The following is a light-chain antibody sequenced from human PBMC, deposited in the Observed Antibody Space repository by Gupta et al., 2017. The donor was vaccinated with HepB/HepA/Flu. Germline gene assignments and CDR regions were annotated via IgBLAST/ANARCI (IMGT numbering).Light chain of an antibody. J-gene: IGKJ2*01. Sequence: EIVLTQSPGSLSLSPGEGATLSCRATQSVYNNYLTWYQQKPGQAPRLLIYGASTRATGIPDRFSGNGSGTDFTLTISRLEPEDFAVYYCQQQGSSPYTFGEGTKVEIK. CDR1: QSVYNNY. CDR3: QQQGSSPYT. CDR2: GAS. V-gene: IGKV3-20*01.